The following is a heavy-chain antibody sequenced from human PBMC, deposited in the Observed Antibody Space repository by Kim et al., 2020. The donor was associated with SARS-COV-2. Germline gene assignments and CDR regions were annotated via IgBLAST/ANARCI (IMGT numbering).Heavy chain of an antibody. V-gene: IGHV1-46*01. D-gene: IGHD3-16*02. J-gene: IGHJ4*02. CDR3: ARACMITFGGVIVIREYYFTY. Sequence: ASVKVSCKASGYTFTSYYMHWVRQAPGQGLEWMGIINPSGGSTSYAQKFQGRVTMTRDTSTSTVYMELSSLRSEDTAVYYCARACMITFGGVIVIREYYFTYWGQRTLVTVSS. CDR2: INPSGGST. CDR1: GYTFTSYY.